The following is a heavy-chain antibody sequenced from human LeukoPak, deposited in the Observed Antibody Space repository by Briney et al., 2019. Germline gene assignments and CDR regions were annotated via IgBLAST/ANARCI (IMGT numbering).Heavy chain of an antibody. J-gene: IGHJ4*02. Sequence: VASVKVSCKASGYTFTGYYMHWVQQAPGKGLEWMGLVDPEDGETIYAEKFQGRVTITADTSTDTAYMELSSLRSEDTAVYYCATMFSSSGWYYFDYWGQGTLVTVSS. CDR1: GYTFTGYY. CDR3: ATMFSSSGWYYFDY. V-gene: IGHV1-69-2*01. D-gene: IGHD6-19*01. CDR2: VDPEDGET.